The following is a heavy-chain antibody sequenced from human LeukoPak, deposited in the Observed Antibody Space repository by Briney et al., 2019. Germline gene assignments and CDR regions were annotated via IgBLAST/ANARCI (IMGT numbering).Heavy chain of an antibody. CDR3: ARDTLVAVAGAHFDY. V-gene: IGHV3-21*01. CDR1: GFTFSSYS. CDR2: ISSSSSYI. J-gene: IGHJ4*02. Sequence: GGSLRLSCAASGFTFSSYSMNWVRQAPGKGLGWVSSISSSSSYIYYADSVKGRFTISRDNAKNSLYLQMNSLRAEDTAVYYCARDTLVAVAGAHFDYWGQGTLVTVSS. D-gene: IGHD6-19*01.